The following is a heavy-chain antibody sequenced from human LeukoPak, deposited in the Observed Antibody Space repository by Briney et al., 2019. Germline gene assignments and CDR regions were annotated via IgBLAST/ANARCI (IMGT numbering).Heavy chain of an antibody. D-gene: IGHD2-15*01. J-gene: IGHJ6*03. Sequence: SETLSLTCTVSGGSITSSSYYWGWIRQPPGKGLEWIGSIYYSGSTYYNPSLKSRVTISVDTSKNQFSLKLSSVTAADTAVYYCARGYCSGGSCYSYYYYNYMDVWGKGTTVTVSS. CDR1: GGSITSSSYY. CDR2: IYYSGST. V-gene: IGHV4-39*07. CDR3: ARGYCSGGSCYSYYYYNYMDV.